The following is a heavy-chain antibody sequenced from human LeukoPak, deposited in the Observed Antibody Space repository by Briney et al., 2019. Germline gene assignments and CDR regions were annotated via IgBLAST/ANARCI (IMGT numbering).Heavy chain of an antibody. Sequence: GGSLRLSCAVSGFTFGRFAINWVRQAPGKGLEWVSIISNSGTITSYADSVKGRFTISRDNSKNTVYLQMNSLRAEDTALYYCTTEYFHYRGQGSLVAVSS. CDR2: ISNSGTIT. J-gene: IGHJ4*02. CDR1: GFTFGRFA. V-gene: IGHV3-23*01. CDR3: TTEYFHY.